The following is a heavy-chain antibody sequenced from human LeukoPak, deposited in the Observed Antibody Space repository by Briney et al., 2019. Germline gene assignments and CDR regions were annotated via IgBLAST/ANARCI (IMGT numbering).Heavy chain of an antibody. CDR2: IYYSGST. CDR3: ARHGVLSISSSFDY. J-gene: IGHJ4*02. V-gene: IGHV4-31*03. CDR1: GGSISSGGYY. Sequence: SETLSLTCTVSGGSISSGGYYWTWIRQHTGKGLEWIGYIYYSGSTHYNPSLKSRVSISVDTSKNQFSLKLSSVTAADTAVYYCARHGVLSISSSFDYWGQGTLVTVSS. D-gene: IGHD2/OR15-2a*01.